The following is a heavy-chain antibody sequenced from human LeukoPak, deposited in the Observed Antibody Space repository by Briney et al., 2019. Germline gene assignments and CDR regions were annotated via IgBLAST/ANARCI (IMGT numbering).Heavy chain of an antibody. Sequence: SETLSLTCTVSGGSISSYYWNWIRQPPGKGLEWIGYAYYSGSTKYNPSLKSRVAISVDTSKNQFSLKLSSVTAADTAVYYCASAAANSPLGYWGQGTLVTVSS. V-gene: IGHV4-59*01. D-gene: IGHD2-15*01. CDR1: GGSISSYY. J-gene: IGHJ4*02. CDR3: ASAAANSPLGY. CDR2: AYYSGST.